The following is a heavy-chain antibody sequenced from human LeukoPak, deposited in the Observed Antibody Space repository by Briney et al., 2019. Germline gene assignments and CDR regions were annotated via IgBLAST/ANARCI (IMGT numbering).Heavy chain of an antibody. CDR1: GFTLCDYA. D-gene: IGHD2-2*01. Sequence: GGSVRLSCAASGFTLCDYAMLWARQAPGKGLEWVSGISWNSGSIGYADSVKGRFTIPRDNAKNSLYLHMNRLSAEDTALSDGAKDTSPSSTSCRIDYWGQGTLVTVSS. V-gene: IGHV3-9*01. J-gene: IGHJ4*02. CDR2: ISWNSGSI. CDR3: AKDTSPSSTSCRIDY.